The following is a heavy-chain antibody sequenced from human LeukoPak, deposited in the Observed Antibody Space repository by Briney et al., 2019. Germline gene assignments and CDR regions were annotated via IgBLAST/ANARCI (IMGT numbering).Heavy chain of an antibody. CDR1: GYTFTSYG. V-gene: IGHV1-18*01. Sequence: GASVKVSCKASGYTFTSYGISWVRQAPGQGLEWMGWISAYNGSTNYAQKLQGRVTITRDTSASTAYMELSSLRSEDTAVYYCARGRPGIAVAFDYWGQGTLVTVSS. D-gene: IGHD6-19*01. J-gene: IGHJ4*02. CDR3: ARGRPGIAVAFDY. CDR2: ISAYNGST.